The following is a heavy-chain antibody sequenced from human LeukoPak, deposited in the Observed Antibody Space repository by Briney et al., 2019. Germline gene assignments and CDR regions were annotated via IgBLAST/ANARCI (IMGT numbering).Heavy chain of an antibody. V-gene: IGHV3-30*19. D-gene: IGHD3-3*01. J-gene: IGHJ4*02. CDR3: ATERGRFLEWLLYN. CDR2: ISYDGSDK. Sequence: GGSLRLSRAASGFTFSSYGIHWVRQAPGKGLEWVALISYDGSDKYYADSVKGRFTISRDSSRNTLYLQMNSLRPDDTAVYYCATERGRFLEWLLYNWGQGTLVTVSS. CDR1: GFTFSSYG.